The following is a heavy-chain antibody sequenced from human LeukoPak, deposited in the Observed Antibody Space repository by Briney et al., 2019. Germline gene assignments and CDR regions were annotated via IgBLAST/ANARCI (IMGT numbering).Heavy chain of an antibody. Sequence: PGGSLRLSCAASGFTFSSYGMHWVRQAPGKGLEWVAVISYDGSNKYYADSVKGRFTISRDNSKNTLYLQMNSLRAEDTAVYYCARGGYYYDSLIDYYHGTDVWGQGTTVTVSS. CDR1: GFTFSSYG. CDR3: ARGGYYYDSLIDYYHGTDV. D-gene: IGHD3-22*01. CDR2: ISYDGSNK. V-gene: IGHV3-30*03. J-gene: IGHJ6*02.